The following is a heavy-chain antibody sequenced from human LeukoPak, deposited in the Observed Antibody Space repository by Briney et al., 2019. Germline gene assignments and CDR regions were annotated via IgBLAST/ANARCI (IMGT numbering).Heavy chain of an antibody. J-gene: IGHJ3*01. D-gene: IGHD1-26*01. Sequence: GGSLRLSCAASGFTFSSYWMSWVRQAPGKGLEWVANIKQDGSEKYYVDSVKGRFTISRDNAKNSLYLQMNSLRAEDTAVYYCARLVGTDDDAFDFWGQGTMVTVSS. CDR2: IKQDGSEK. V-gene: IGHV3-7*01. CDR3: ARLVGTDDDAFDF. CDR1: GFTFSSYW.